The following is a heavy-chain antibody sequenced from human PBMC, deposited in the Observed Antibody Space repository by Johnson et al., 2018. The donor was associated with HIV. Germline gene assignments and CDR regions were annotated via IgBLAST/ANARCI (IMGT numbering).Heavy chain of an antibody. J-gene: IGHJ3*02. CDR2: INSDGSST. V-gene: IGHV3-74*01. Sequence: QLVESGGGLVKPGGSLTLSCVASGFIFSHAWMSWVRQAPGKGLEWVGRINSDGSSTNYEDSVKGRFTISRDNAKNTLYLQMNSLRAEDTAVYYCAREGSGWYDAFDIWGQGTMVTVSS. D-gene: IGHD6-19*01. CDR1: GFIFSHAW. CDR3: AREGSGWYDAFDI.